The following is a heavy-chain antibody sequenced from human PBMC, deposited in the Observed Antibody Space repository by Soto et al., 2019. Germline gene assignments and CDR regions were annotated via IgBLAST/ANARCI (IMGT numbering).Heavy chain of an antibody. CDR3: VKDRGFLEWFLMA. V-gene: IGHV3-64D*06. J-gene: IGHJ4*02. D-gene: IGHD3-3*01. CDR1: GSTFSSYA. Sequence: PGGSLRLSCSASGSTFSSYAMHWVRQAPGKGLEYVSAISSNGGSTYYADSVKGRFTISRDNSKNTLYLQMSSLRAEDTAVYYCVKDRGFLEWFLMAWGQGTLVTVSS. CDR2: ISSNGGST.